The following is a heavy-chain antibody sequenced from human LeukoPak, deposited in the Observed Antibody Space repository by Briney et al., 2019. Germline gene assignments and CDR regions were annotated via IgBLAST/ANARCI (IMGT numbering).Heavy chain of an antibody. CDR2: INPNSGGT. J-gene: IGHJ4*02. CDR3: ARAITIFGVVNPAGY. D-gene: IGHD3-3*01. Sequence: ASVKVSCKASGYTFTGYYMHWVRQAPGRGLEWMGWINPNSGGTNYAQKFQGRVTMTRDTSISTAYMELSRLRSDDTAVYYCARAITIFGVVNPAGYWGQGTLVTVSS. CDR1: GYTFTGYY. V-gene: IGHV1-2*02.